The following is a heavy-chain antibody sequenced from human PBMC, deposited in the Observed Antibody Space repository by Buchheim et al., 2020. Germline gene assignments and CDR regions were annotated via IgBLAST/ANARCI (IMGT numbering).Heavy chain of an antibody. Sequence: EGQLVESGGGLVQPGGSLRLSCTASGVSFTSYWMSWVRQAPGKGLEWVANIKQDGSEKNYVDSVKGRFIVSRDNAKTSVYLQMNSLGADDTAVYYCARDRGTGWHYYWGQGTL. J-gene: IGHJ4*02. D-gene: IGHD6-19*01. V-gene: IGHV3-7*01. CDR1: GVSFTSYW. CDR2: IKQDGSEK. CDR3: ARDRGTGWHYY.